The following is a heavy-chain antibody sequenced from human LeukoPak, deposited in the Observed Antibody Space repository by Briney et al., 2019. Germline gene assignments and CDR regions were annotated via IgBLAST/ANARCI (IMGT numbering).Heavy chain of an antibody. Sequence: SQTLSLTCAISGDSVSSNSAAWHWIRQSPSRGLEWLGRTYYRSKWYNDYAVSVKSRITINPDTSKNQFSLQLNSVTPEDTAVYYCARVATSYYGSGSYYYWFDPWGQGTLVTVSS. CDR2: TYYRSKWYN. CDR1: GDSVSSNSAA. V-gene: IGHV6-1*01. D-gene: IGHD3-10*01. J-gene: IGHJ5*02. CDR3: ARVATSYYGSGSYYYWFDP.